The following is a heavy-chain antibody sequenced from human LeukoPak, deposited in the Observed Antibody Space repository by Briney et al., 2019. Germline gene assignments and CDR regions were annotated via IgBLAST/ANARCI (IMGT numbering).Heavy chain of an antibody. CDR2: INHSGST. J-gene: IGHJ4*02. V-gene: IGHV4-34*01. CDR1: GGSFSGYY. Sequence: PSETLSLTCAVYGGSFSGYYWSWIRRPPGKGLEWIGEINHSGSTNYNPSLKSRVTISVDTSKNQFSLKLSSVTAADTAVYYCARQYYDFWSGQYYFDYWGQGTLVTVSS. D-gene: IGHD3-3*01. CDR3: ARQYYDFWSGQYYFDY.